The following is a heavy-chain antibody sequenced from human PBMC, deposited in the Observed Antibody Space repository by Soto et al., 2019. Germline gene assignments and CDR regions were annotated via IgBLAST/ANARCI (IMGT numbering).Heavy chain of an antibody. CDR2: ISGSGGST. D-gene: IGHD3-3*01. CDR1: GFTFSSYA. CDR3: AKDRVGAYAPYYDFWSGYYSLDY. V-gene: IGHV3-23*01. Sequence: PGGSLRLSCAASGFTFSSYAMSWVRQAPGKGLEWVSAISGSGGSTYYADSVKGRFTISRDNSKNTLYLQMNSPRAEDTAVYYCAKDRVGAYAPYYDFWSGYYSLDYWGQGTLVTVSS. J-gene: IGHJ4*02.